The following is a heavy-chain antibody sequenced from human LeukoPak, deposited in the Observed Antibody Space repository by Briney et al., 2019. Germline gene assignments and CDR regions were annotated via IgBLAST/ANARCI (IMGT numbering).Heavy chain of an antibody. CDR2: ISSNGGST. CDR1: GFTFSSYW. V-gene: IGHV3-64*01. Sequence: PGGSLRLSCAASGFTFSSYWMSWVRQAPGKGLEYVSAISSNGGSTYYANSVKGRFTISRDNSKNTLYLQMGSLRAEDMAVYYCARSGTGATGRYYHFDYWGQGTLVTVSS. CDR3: ARSGTGATGRYYHFDY. J-gene: IGHJ4*02. D-gene: IGHD1-26*01.